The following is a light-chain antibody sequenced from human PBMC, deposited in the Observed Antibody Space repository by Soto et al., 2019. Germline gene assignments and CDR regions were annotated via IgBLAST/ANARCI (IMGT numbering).Light chain of an antibody. CDR1: SSNIGRNT. Sequence: QSVLTQPPSACGTPGERVTLSCSGSSSNIGRNTVNWYQQLPGTAPKLLIYNNNQRPSWVPDRFAGSKSRTSASLASGVLQSEDEADYYCAAWDDSLNGLVFVTGTKRTVL. CDR3: AAWDDSLNGLV. CDR2: NNN. V-gene: IGLV1-44*01. J-gene: IGLJ1*01.